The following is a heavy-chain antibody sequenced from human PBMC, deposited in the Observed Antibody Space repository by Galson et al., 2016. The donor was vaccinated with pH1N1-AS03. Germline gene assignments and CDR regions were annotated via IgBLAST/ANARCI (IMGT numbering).Heavy chain of an antibody. CDR2: IYWDDDK. CDR1: GFSHSASGVA. CDR3: AHFLYGDYATWFDP. J-gene: IGHJ5*02. Sequence: PALVKPTQTLTLTCTLSGFSHSASGVAVAWIRQPPGKALEWLALIYWDDDKRYSPSLRDKLTITKDSSTDLVVLTMTNMDPVDTATYYCAHFLYGDYATWFDPWGQGTLVTVSS. D-gene: IGHD4-17*01. V-gene: IGHV2-5*02.